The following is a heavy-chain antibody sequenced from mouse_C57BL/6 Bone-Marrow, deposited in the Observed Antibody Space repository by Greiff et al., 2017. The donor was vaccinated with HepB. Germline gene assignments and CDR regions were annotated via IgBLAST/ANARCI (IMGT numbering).Heavy chain of an antibody. CDR3: ARYAPYYGSLSYFDY. Sequence: EVQLVESGGGLVQPGGSLSLSCAASGFTFTDYYMSWVRQPPGKALEWLGFIRNKANGYTTEYSASVKGRFTISRDNSQSILYLQMNALRAEDSATYYCARYAPYYGSLSYFDYWGQGTTLTVSS. J-gene: IGHJ2*01. D-gene: IGHD1-1*01. CDR2: IRNKANGYTT. CDR1: GFTFTDYY. V-gene: IGHV7-3*01.